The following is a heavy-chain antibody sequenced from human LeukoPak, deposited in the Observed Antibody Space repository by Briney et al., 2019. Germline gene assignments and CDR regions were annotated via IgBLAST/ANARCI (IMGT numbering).Heavy chain of an antibody. J-gene: IGHJ5*02. CDR2: IDGNGAKT. V-gene: IGHV3-23*01. CDR1: GFSFSTYG. CDR3: ARSHYYDSSGVFDP. D-gene: IGHD3-22*01. Sequence: GGSLRLSCVASGFSFSTYGMSWVRQAPGKGLEWLSAIDGNGAKTFYADSGKGRFTISRDNAKNSLYLQMNSLRAEDTAVYYCARSHYYDSSGVFDPWGQGTLVTVSS.